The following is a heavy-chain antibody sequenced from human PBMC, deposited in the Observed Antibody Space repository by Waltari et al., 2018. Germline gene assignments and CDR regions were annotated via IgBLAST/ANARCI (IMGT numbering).Heavy chain of an antibody. Sequence: QVQLQQWGAGLLKPSETLSLTCAVYGGSFSGYYWIWIRQPPGKGLEGIGEINHSGSTNYNPSLKSRVTISVDTSKNQFSLKLSSVTAADTAVYYCASRYSSGCSWFDPWGQGTLVTVSS. D-gene: IGHD6-19*01. CDR3: ASRYSSGCSWFDP. CDR2: INHSGST. V-gene: IGHV4-34*01. J-gene: IGHJ5*02. CDR1: GGSFSGYY.